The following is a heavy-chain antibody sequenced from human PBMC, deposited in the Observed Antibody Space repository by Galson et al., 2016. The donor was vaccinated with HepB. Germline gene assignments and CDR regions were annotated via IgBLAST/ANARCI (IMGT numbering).Heavy chain of an antibody. D-gene: IGHD1-26*01. J-gene: IGHJ4*02. V-gene: IGHV1-3*03. CDR3: ARDGGSNPNWA. Sequence: SVKVSCKASGYIFTNFAIHWVRQAPGQGLEWVGWINTGNGETTYSQELQGRATITRDPSASTAYMELNSLRVEDTAVYYCARDGGSNPNWAGGQGTLVTVSS. CDR1: GYIFTNFA. CDR2: INTGNGET.